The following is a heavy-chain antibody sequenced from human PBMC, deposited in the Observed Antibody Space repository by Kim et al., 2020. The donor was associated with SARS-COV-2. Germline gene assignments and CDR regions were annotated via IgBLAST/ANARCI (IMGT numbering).Heavy chain of an antibody. D-gene: IGHD6-19*01. CDR1: GFTFSRYA. CDR3: AKDHQSSGWPTFDY. Sequence: GGSLRLSCAASGFTFSRYAMSWVRQAPGKGPEWIASVNNGGNSYYVDSVKGRFTVSRDNNKNTLDLQMNSLTAEDTALYYCAKDHQSSGWPTFDYWGQGTLVTVSS. V-gene: IGHV3-23*01. CDR2: VNNGGNS. J-gene: IGHJ4*02.